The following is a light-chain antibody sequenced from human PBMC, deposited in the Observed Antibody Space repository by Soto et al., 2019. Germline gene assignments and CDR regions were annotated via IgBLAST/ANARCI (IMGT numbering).Light chain of an antibody. CDR2: GAS. V-gene: IGKV1-39*01. Sequence: DIQMNQSPSSLSASVGDRVTISCRASQTISLYLNWYQQRPGKAPKLLVYGASTLQSGVPSRFSGSRSGTDFTLTISSLQPEDFGTYFCQQSYITPLTFGPGTTVDVK. CDR3: QQSYITPLT. CDR1: QTISLY. J-gene: IGKJ3*01.